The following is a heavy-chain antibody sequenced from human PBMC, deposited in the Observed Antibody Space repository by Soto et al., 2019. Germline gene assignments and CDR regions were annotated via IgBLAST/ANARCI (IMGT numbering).Heavy chain of an antibody. CDR2: VSGYNGDT. V-gene: IGHV1-18*01. CDR1: GYTFSRYD. Sequence: QGQLVQSGPEVKKPGASVKVSCKASGYTFSRYDISWVRQAPGQGLEWMGWVSGYNGDTKYAQKVQGRVTMTIDTSTYTAYMELRSLTSDDTAKYYCAKNGQPPYYYYGMDVWGQGTTVTVSS. CDR3: AKNGQPPYYYYGMDV. J-gene: IGHJ6*02. D-gene: IGHD2-8*01.